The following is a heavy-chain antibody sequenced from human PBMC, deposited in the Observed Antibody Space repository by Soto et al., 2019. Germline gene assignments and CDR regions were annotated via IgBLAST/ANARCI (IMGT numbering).Heavy chain of an antibody. Sequence: EVQLVESGGGLVQPGGSLRLSCAASGITFSNYWMHWVRQAPGKGLVWVSRINSGGSSTTYADSVKGRFTISRDNAKNTLYLQLNSLRAEDTAVYYCARDSSWTGYFAQFDYWGQGVLVTVSS. CDR3: ARDSSWTGYFAQFDY. V-gene: IGHV3-74*01. J-gene: IGHJ4*02. CDR2: INSGGSST. D-gene: IGHD3-9*01. CDR1: GITFSNYW.